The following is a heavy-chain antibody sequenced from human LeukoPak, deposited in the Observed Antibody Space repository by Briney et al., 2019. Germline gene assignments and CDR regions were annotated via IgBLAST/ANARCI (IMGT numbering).Heavy chain of an antibody. CDR3: AKGGGLQSYFDY. V-gene: IGHV3-30*18. J-gene: IGHJ4*02. CDR1: GFTFSSYG. D-gene: IGHD4-11*01. Sequence: GGSLRLSCAASGFTFSSYGMHWVRQAPGKGLEWVAVISYDGSNKYYADSVKGRFTISRDNSKNTLYLQMNSLSAEDTAVYYCAKGGGLQSYFDYWGQGTLVTVSS. CDR2: ISYDGSNK.